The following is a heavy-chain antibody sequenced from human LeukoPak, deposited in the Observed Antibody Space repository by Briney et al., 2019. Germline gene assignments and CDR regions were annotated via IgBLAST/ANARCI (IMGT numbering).Heavy chain of an antibody. J-gene: IGHJ4*02. CDR3: ASTLYRPTGFDY. CDR1: GYTFTSYY. Sequence: ASVKVSCKASGYTFTSYYMHWVRQAPGQGLEWMAIINPSGGSTSYAQKFQGRVTMTRDTSTSTVYMELSSLRSEDTAVYFCASTLYRPTGFDYWGQGTLVTVSS. D-gene: IGHD2-2*02. CDR2: INPSGGST. V-gene: IGHV1-46*01.